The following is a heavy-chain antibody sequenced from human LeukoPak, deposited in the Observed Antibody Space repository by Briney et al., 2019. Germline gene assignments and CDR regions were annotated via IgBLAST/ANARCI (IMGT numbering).Heavy chain of an antibody. J-gene: IGHJ4*02. CDR3: ARDAGGGYTVYFDH. D-gene: IGHD5-12*01. CDR1: GGSISNYF. V-gene: IGHV4-4*07. CDR2: IYSSGST. Sequence: PSETLSLTCTVSGGSISNYFRSWIRQPAGKGLEWIGRIYSSGSTTYNPSLKSRVTMSVDTSKNQFSLKVNSVTAADTAMYYCARDAGGGYTVYFDHWGQGTLVTVSS.